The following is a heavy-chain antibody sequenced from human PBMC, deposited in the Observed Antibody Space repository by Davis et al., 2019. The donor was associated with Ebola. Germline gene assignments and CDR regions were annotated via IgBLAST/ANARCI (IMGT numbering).Heavy chain of an antibody. V-gene: IGHV1-46*01. Sequence: ASVKVSCKASGYTFTGYYMHWVRQAPGQGLEWMGIINPSGGSTSYAQKFQGRVTMTRDTSTSTVYMELSSLRSEDTAVYYCARGHVVVIAPSYNWFDPWGQGTLVTVSS. J-gene: IGHJ5*02. CDR3: ARGHVVVIAPSYNWFDP. CDR2: INPSGGST. D-gene: IGHD2-21*01. CDR1: GYTFTGYY.